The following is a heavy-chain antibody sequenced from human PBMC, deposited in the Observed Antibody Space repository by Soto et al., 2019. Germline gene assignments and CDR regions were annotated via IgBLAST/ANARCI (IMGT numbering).Heavy chain of an antibody. CDR3: ARVAY. J-gene: IGHJ4*02. Sequence: PGESLKISCEASGVNFSRVSMNWVRKVPGKGLEWVASISSGSSDTWYADSVKGRFIISRDNAQNSLFLQRNTLRPEDTAMYYCARVAYSGPGTQVTVSS. CDR2: ISSGSSDT. V-gene: IGHV3-21*01. CDR1: GVNFSRVS.